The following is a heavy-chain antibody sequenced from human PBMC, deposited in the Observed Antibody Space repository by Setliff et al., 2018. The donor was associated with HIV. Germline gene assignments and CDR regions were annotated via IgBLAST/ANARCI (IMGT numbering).Heavy chain of an antibody. J-gene: IGHJ4*02. CDR2: ISPDNGAA. CDR1: GYMILGYK. Sequence: ASVKVSCKAIGYMILGYKMSWVRQAPGQGLEWIGRISPDNGAAEYAPKFQGRVRMTLDTSISTAYLEIPRLTSDDTAVYFCAGDAPGNTEAAPGFWGQGTLVTVSS. CDR3: AGDAPGNTEAAPGF. D-gene: IGHD6-6*01. V-gene: IGHV1-2*06.